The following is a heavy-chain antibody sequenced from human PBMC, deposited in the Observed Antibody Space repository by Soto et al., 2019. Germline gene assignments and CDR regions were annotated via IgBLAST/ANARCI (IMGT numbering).Heavy chain of an antibody. CDR2: IKMKTDGGTT. V-gene: IGHV3-15*01. Sequence: EVQLVESGGGLVKPGGSLRLSCAASGFTFSSAWMSWVRQAPGKGLEWVGRIKMKTDGGTTDYAAPVKGRFTISRDESKNTLYLQMNSLKTDDTAVYYCTMDRFDWLPHFDYWGQGTLVTVSS. CDR1: GFTFSSAW. J-gene: IGHJ4*02. CDR3: TMDRFDWLPHFDY. D-gene: IGHD3-9*01.